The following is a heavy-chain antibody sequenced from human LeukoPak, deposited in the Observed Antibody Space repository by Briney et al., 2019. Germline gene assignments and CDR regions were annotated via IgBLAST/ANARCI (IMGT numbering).Heavy chain of an antibody. D-gene: IGHD6-19*01. CDR1: GFTFSSYA. Sequence: GGSLRLSCAASGFTFSSYAMSWVRQAPGKGLEWVSAISGSGGSTYYADSVKGRFTISRDNSKYTLYLQMNSLRADDTAVYYCAKGGYSSGWRNYFDYWGQGTLVTVSS. CDR2: ISGSGGST. CDR3: AKGGYSSGWRNYFDY. J-gene: IGHJ4*02. V-gene: IGHV3-23*01.